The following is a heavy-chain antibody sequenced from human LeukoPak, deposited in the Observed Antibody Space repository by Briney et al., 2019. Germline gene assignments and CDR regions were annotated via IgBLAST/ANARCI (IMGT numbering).Heavy chain of an antibody. J-gene: IGHJ4*02. CDR1: GYTFKNYD. Sequence: ASVKVSCKASGYTFKNYDINCVRQAPGQGLEWMGWMNPNSGNTGFAQKFQDRVSMTRDTSINTAYMELTSLRSGDTAVYYCARATPGGLHGYSFDYWGQGTVVTVYS. CDR3: ARATPGGLHGYSFDY. V-gene: IGHV1-8*02. D-gene: IGHD5-24*01. CDR2: MNPNSGNT.